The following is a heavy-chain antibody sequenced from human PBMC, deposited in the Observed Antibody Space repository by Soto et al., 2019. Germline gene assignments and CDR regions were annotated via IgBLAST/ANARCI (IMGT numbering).Heavy chain of an antibody. CDR3: ARPNKKSLGGPFDI. D-gene: IGHD3-16*01. CDR1: GYTFTGYY. V-gene: IGHV1-2*02. J-gene: IGHJ3*02. CDR2: INPNSGGT. Sequence: GASVKVSCKASGYTFTGYYMHWVRQAPGQGLEWMGWINPNSGGTNYAQKFQGRVTMNRDTSISTAYMELSRLRSHDTAVYYCARPNKKSLGGPFDIWGQGTMVTVSS.